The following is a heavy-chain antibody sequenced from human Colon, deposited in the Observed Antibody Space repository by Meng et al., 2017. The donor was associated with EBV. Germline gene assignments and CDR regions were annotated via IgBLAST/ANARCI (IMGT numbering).Heavy chain of an antibody. CDR3: ARVSSGWDYLDY. CDR2: IYYSGST. J-gene: IGHJ4*02. V-gene: IGHV4-31*03. D-gene: IGHD6-19*01. CDR1: GGSVSSGGSY. Sequence: QVQLQESGPGLVKPSQTLSLTCTVSGGSVSSGGSYWTWIRQHPGKGLEWFGHIYYSGSTFYNPSLKRRVIISIDTSKNQFSLNLRSVTAADTAVYYCARVSSGWDYLDYWGQGTLVTVSS.